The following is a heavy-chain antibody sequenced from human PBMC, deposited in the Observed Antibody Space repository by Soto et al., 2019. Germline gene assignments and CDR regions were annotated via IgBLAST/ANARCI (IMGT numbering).Heavy chain of an antibody. CDR3: ARVDYGDYGWYFDL. Sequence: EVQLVESGGGLIQPGGSLRLSCAASGFTVTNKYMTWVRQAPGKGLEWASLIYSGGATSYADSVKGRFTISRDNSKDILYLQMNSLRAEDTAVYYCARVDYGDYGWYFDLWGRGTLVTVSS. V-gene: IGHV3-53*01. CDR1: GFTVTNKY. J-gene: IGHJ2*01. CDR2: IYSGGAT. D-gene: IGHD4-17*01.